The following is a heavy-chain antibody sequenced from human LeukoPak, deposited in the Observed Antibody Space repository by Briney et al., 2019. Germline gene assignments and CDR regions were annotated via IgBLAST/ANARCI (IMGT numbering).Heavy chain of an antibody. D-gene: IGHD2-15*01. J-gene: IGHJ3*02. CDR2: ISGSGGST. V-gene: IGHV3-23*01. Sequence: SGGSLRLSCAASGFTFSNYAMNWVRQAPGKGLEWVSGISGSGGSTYYADSVKGRFTISRDNSKKTLYLQMNSLRAEDTAVYYCAKGSVVTFDIWGQGTMVTVSS. CDR1: GFTFSNYA. CDR3: AKGSVVTFDI.